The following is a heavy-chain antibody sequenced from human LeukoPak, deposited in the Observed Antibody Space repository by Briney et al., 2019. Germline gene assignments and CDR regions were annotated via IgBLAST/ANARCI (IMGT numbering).Heavy chain of an antibody. J-gene: IGHJ3*02. CDR2: IKQDGSEK. CDR1: GFTFSSYW. D-gene: IGHD6-6*01. V-gene: IGHV3-7*01. CDR3: ASTIIAARLSAFDI. Sequence: GGSLRLSCAASGFTFSSYWMSWVRQAPGKGLEWVANIKQDGSEKYYVDSVKGRFTISRDNAKNSLYLQMNSPRAEDTAVYYCASTIIAARLSAFDIWGQGTMVTVSS.